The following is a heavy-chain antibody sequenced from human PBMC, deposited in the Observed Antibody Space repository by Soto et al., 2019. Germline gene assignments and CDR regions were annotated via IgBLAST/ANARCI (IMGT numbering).Heavy chain of an antibody. CDR3: ARRPHGPLWYFEL. CDR1: GDSFSSTSHY. Sequence: PSETMSLTCSVSGDSFSSTSHYWVWIRQPQEKGPEWIGNLYYNGNSYSNPSFKSRVTISVATSKKWFSLKLTSVIAADTAAYYCARRPHGPLWYFELWGSGNRVIVSS. CDR2: LYYNGNS. J-gene: IGHJ2*01. V-gene: IGHV4-39*01.